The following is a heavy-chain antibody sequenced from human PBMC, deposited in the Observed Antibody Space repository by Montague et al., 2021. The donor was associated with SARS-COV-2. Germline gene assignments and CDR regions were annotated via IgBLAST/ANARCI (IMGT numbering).Heavy chain of an antibody. CDR1: GGSISSGGYY. CDR2: IYYSGST. D-gene: IGHD3-3*01. J-gene: IGHJ4*02. Sequence: TLSLTCTVSGGSISSGGYYWSWIRQHPGKGLEWIGHIYYSGSTYYNPSLKSRVTISVDTSKNQFSLKLSSVTATDTAVYYCARAPRNIFGVVLTFDYWGQGTLVTVSS. CDR3: ARAPRNIFGVVLTFDY. V-gene: IGHV4-31*03.